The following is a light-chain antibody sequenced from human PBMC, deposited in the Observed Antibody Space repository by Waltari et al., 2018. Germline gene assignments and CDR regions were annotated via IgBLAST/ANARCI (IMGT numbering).Light chain of an antibody. CDR1: QSVFYSPKNKNS. V-gene: IGKV4-1*01. CDR2: WAS. J-gene: IGKJ4*01. CDR3: QQYYSIPLT. Sequence: DIVMTQSPDSLAVSLGERATINCRSSQSVFYSPKNKNSLAWYQQKPGQPPKLLIYWASTRESGVPARFSGSGSGTDFTLTISSLQAEDVAVYYCQQYYSIPLTFGGGTKEEIK.